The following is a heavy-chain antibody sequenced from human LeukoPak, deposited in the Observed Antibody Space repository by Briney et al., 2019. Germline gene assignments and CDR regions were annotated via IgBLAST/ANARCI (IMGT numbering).Heavy chain of an antibody. V-gene: IGHV3-7*01. D-gene: IGHD3-9*01. CDR2: IKEDGSEK. J-gene: IGHJ6*02. Sequence: GGSLRLSCAASGFTFSNYWMSWVRQAPGKGLEWVANIKEDGSEKYYVDSVKGRFTISRDNAKNTLYLQMNTLRVEDTAVYYCTRDLMDYDVSTGLHHYYMDVWGQGTTVTVSS. CDR3: TRDLMDYDVSTGLHHYYMDV. CDR1: GFTFSNYW.